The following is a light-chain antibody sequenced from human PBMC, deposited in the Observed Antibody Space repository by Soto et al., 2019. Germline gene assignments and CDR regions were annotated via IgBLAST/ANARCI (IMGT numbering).Light chain of an antibody. CDR1: SSDVGGYNY. J-gene: IGLJ2*01. CDR2: EVS. V-gene: IGLV2-14*01. Sequence: QSALTQPASVSGSPGQSITISCTGTSSDVGGYNYVSWYQQHPGKAPKLMIYEVSNRPSGVSNRFSGSKSGNTASLTISGLQAEAEADYYCSSYTSSSTYVVFGGGTQLTVL. CDR3: SSYTSSSTYVV.